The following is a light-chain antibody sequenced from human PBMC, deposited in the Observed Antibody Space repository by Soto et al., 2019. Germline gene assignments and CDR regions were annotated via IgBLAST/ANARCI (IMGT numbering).Light chain of an antibody. V-gene: IGLV2-14*01. J-gene: IGLJ1*01. Sequence: QSALTQPASVSGSHGQSITISCTGNSSDVGGYNYVSWYQQHPGKAPKLMIYEVSNRPSGVSNRFSGSKSGNTASLTISGLQAEDESDYYCSSYTSSSMGVFGTGTKVTVL. CDR2: EVS. CDR3: SSYTSSSMGV. CDR1: SSDVGGYNY.